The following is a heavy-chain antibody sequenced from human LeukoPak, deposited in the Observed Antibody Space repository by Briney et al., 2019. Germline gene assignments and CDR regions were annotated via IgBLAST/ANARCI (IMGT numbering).Heavy chain of an antibody. CDR2: INHSGST. Sequence: SETLSLTCAVYGGSFSGYYWGWIRQPPGKGLEWIGGINHSGSTNYNPSLKSRVTISVDTSKNQFSLKLSSATAADTAVYYCARRPIAAAGSNWFDPWGQGTLVTVSS. CDR3: ARRPIAAAGSNWFDP. V-gene: IGHV4-34*01. J-gene: IGHJ5*02. D-gene: IGHD6-13*01. CDR1: GGSFSGYY.